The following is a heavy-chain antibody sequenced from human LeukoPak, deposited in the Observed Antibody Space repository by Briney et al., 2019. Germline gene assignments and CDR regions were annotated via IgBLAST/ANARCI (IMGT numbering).Heavy chain of an antibody. J-gene: IGHJ6*03. CDR3: ARRSYQLLYAYYYYFMDV. V-gene: IGHV4-34*01. CDR2: VNQSGST. D-gene: IGHD2-2*02. CDR1: GGSFNSYY. Sequence: SETLSLTCAVYGGSFNSYYWSWIRQPPGKGLEWIGEVNQSGSTNSNPSLKSRLTISIDTSKNQFSLRLNSVTAADTAVYYCARRSYQLLYAYYYYFMDVWGKGTTVTVSS.